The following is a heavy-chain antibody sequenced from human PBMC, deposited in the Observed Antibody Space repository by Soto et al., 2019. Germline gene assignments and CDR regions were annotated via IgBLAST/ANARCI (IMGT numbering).Heavy chain of an antibody. CDR1: GFTFSSYA. V-gene: IGHV3-23*01. D-gene: IGHD3-3*01. CDR3: ANSPGSYDFWRGRMDV. J-gene: IGHJ6*02. Sequence: GGSLRLSCAASGFTFSSYAMSWVRQAPGKGLEWVSAISGSGGSTYYADSVKGRFTISRDNSKNTLYLQMNSLRAEDTAVYYCANSPGSYDFWRGRMDVWGQGTTVTVSS. CDR2: ISGSGGST.